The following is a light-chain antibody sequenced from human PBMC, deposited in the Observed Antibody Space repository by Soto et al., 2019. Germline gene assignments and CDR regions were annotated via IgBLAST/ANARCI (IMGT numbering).Light chain of an antibody. CDR1: QSVTSSY. Sequence: EIVLSQSPATLSLSPEERATLSCRASQSVTSSYLAWYQQKPGQAPRFLMYGASSRATGIPDRFSGRGSGTDFTLTISSLEPEDFAVYYCQQYGTSPTTFGQGTKVDIK. V-gene: IGKV3-20*01. CDR3: QQYGTSPTT. J-gene: IGKJ1*01. CDR2: GAS.